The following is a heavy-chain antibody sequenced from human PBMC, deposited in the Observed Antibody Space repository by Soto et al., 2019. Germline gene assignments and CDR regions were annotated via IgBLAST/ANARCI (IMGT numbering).Heavy chain of an antibody. D-gene: IGHD5-12*01. CDR3: AREANIVDKILARQQPFDP. CDR1: GYAFITYY. V-gene: IGHV1-2*04. Sequence: GASVKVSCKASGYAFITYYIHWVRQAPGQGLEWMGRIDPKYDNTHYPQKFQGWVTMTRDTSISTAYMELSRLRSDDTAVYYCAREANIVDKILARQQPFDPWGQGTLVTVSS. J-gene: IGHJ5*02. CDR2: IDPKYDNT.